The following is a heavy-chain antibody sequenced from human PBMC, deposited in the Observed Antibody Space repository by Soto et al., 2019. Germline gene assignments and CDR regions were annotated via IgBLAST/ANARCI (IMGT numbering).Heavy chain of an antibody. V-gene: IGHV1-18*01. J-gene: IGHJ4*02. Sequence: VKVSCKTSGYTFNNYGISWVRQAPGQGLEWMGWISAYNGNTDYAQQLQGRVTMTTDTSTTTAYMELRSLTSDDTAVYYCARDEYSNYYYWGQGTLVTVSS. CDR3: ARDEYSNYYY. CDR1: GYTFNNYG. D-gene: IGHD4-4*01. CDR2: ISAYNGNT.